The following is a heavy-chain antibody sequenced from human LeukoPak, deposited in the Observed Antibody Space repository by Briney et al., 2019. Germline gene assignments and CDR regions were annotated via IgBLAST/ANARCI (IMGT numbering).Heavy chain of an antibody. V-gene: IGHV1-2*02. D-gene: IGHD5-12*01. CDR3: ARARMGSAYDYFDY. CDR2: INPNSGGT. J-gene: IGHJ4*02. CDR1: GYTFTGYY. Sequence: APVKVSCKASGYTFTGYYIHWVRQAPGQGLEWVGWINPNSGGTNFAQKFQGRFTMTRDTSTTTAYMELSSLRSDDTAVYYCARARMGSAYDYFDYWGQGTLVTVSS.